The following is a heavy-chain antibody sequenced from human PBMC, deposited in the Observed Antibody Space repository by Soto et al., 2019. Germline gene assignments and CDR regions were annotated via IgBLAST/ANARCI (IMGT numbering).Heavy chain of an antibody. D-gene: IGHD6-6*01. CDR3: AREFSNSPEAFDS. CDR2: IYYTGGT. CDR1: GGSVNSDNFY. Sequence: PSETLSLTCTVSGGSVNSDNFYWSWIRQPPGRGLEWIGYIYYTGGTNYNPSLKSRVTISIDTSRNQFFLKLSSVTAADTAVYYCAREFSNSPEAFDSWGQGSLVTVSS. V-gene: IGHV4-61*01. J-gene: IGHJ4*02.